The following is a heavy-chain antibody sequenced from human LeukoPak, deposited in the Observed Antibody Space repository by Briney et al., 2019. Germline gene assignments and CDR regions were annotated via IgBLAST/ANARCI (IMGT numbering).Heavy chain of an antibody. CDR3: ARPRGSYHYGMDV. Sequence: ASVKVSCKASGGTFSSYAISWVRQAPGQGLEWMGRIIPILGIANYAQKFQGRVTITADKSTSTAYMELSSLRSEDTAVYYCARPRGSYHYGMDVWGQGTTVTVSS. V-gene: IGHV1-69*04. CDR2: IIPILGIA. J-gene: IGHJ6*02. CDR1: GGTFSSYA.